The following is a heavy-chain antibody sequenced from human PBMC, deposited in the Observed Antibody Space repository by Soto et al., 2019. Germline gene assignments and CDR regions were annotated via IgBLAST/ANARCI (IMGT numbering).Heavy chain of an antibody. V-gene: IGHV4-4*02. D-gene: IGHD3-22*01. Sequence: SETLSLTCAVSGVSISSGNWWTWVRQSPQRGLEYIGEIFHDGTANYYPSFERRVAISVDTSKNQFSLKLTSVTAADTAIYFCARLVYDTRLNFMYFDFWGQGTLVTVYS. CDR3: ARLVYDTRLNFMYFDF. CDR2: IFHDGTA. J-gene: IGHJ4*02. CDR1: GVSISSGNW.